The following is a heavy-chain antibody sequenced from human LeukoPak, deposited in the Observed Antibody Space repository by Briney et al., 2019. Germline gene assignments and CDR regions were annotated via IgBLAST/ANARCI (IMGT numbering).Heavy chain of an antibody. CDR3: AKGMGYDSSGYYDY. V-gene: IGHV3-21*04. J-gene: IGHJ4*02. CDR2: ISSSSSYI. Sequence: GGSLRLSCAASGFTFSSYSMNWVRQAPGKGLEWVSSISSSSSYICYADSVKGRFTISRDNAKNSLYLQMNSLRAEDTALYYCAKGMGYDSSGYYDYWGQGTLVTVSS. D-gene: IGHD3-22*01. CDR1: GFTFSSYS.